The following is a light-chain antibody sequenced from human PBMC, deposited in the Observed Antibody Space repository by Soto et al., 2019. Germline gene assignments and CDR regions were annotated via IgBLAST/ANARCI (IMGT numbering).Light chain of an antibody. CDR1: QSISTN. V-gene: IGKV3D-15*01. J-gene: IGKJ1*01. CDR2: GAS. Sequence: IVMTQSPVILSVSPGERATLSCRASQSISTNLAWYQQKPGQAPRLLIYGASTRATGIPARFSGSGSGTEFTLTISSLLSDDLAVYYCQQYNSWPTFGPGTKVDFK. CDR3: QQYNSWPT.